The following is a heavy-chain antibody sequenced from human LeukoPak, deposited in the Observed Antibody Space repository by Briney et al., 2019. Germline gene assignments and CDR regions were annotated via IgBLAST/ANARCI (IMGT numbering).Heavy chain of an antibody. CDR1: GYSFSTYW. Sequence: GESLKISCKGSGYSFSTYWIAWVRQVPGKGLEWMGIIYLGDSDIKYSPSFQGQVTISADKSISTAYPQWSSLKASDTAMYYCARRDGYNSVDYWGQGTLVTVSS. V-gene: IGHV5-51*01. D-gene: IGHD5-24*01. J-gene: IGHJ4*02. CDR2: IYLGDSDI. CDR3: ARRDGYNSVDY.